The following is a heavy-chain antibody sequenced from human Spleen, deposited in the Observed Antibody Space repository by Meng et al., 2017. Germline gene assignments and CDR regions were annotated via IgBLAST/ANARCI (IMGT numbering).Heavy chain of an antibody. Sequence: GESLKISCAASGFTFSSYAMSWVRQAPGKGLEWVSAISGSGGSTYYADSVKGRFTISRDNSKNTLYLQMNNLRAEDTAVYYCAKSASSGWTTLDAFDIWGQGTMVTVSS. V-gene: IGHV3-23*01. CDR1: GFTFSSYA. D-gene: IGHD6-19*01. CDR2: ISGSGGST. CDR3: AKSASSGWTTLDAFDI. J-gene: IGHJ3*02.